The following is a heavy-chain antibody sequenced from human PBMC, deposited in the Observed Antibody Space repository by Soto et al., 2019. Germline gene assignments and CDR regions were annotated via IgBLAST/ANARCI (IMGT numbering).Heavy chain of an antibody. CDR1: GGSISSSSYY. V-gene: IGHV4-39*01. D-gene: IGHD5-12*01. CDR2: IYYSGST. CDR3: ARLRGYGIFDY. J-gene: IGHJ4*02. Sequence: QLQLQESGPGLVKPSETLSLTCTVSGGSISSSSYYWGWIRQPPGKGLEWIGSIYYSGSTYYNPSLKSRVTISVDTSKNQFSLKLSSVTAADTAVYYCARLRGYGIFDYWGQGTLVTVSS.